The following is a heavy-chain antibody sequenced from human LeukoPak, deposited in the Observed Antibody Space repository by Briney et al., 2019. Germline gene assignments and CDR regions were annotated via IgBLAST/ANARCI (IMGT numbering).Heavy chain of an antibody. J-gene: IGHJ4*02. CDR1: GSSISCYY. V-gene: IGHV4-59*01. Sequence: SETLSLTCTVSGSSISCYYWGWIRQPPGKGLEWIGYIYYSGSTNYNPSLKSRVTISVDTSKNQFSLKLSSVTAADTAVYYCARARRYFDWLFSFDYWGQGTLVTVSS. CDR2: IYYSGST. CDR3: ARARRYFDWLFSFDY. D-gene: IGHD3-9*01.